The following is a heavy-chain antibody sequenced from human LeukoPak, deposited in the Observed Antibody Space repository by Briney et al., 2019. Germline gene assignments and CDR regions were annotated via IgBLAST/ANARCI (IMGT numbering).Heavy chain of an antibody. D-gene: IGHD3-22*01. Sequence: GGSLRLSCAASGFTFSGSAMTWVRQAPGKGLEWVSTITGSGGYTYYADSVKGRFTISRDNSKNTLFLRMNSLRAEDTAVYFCAKQSLYDSSGHFHYWGQGTLVTVSS. J-gene: IGHJ4*02. CDR3: AKQSLYDSSGHFHY. V-gene: IGHV3-23*01. CDR1: GFTFSGSA. CDR2: ITGSGGYT.